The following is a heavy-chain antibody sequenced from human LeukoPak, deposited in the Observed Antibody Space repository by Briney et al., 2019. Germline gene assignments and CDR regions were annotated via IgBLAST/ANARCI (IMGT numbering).Heavy chain of an antibody. CDR3: ATSYYGSGNFYYYYYYMDV. CDR1: GGSISSGGYS. Sequence: SSQTLSLTCAVSGGSISSGGYSWSWIRQPPGEGLEWIGYIYHSGSTYYNPSLKSRVTISVDTSKNQFSLKLSSVTAADTAVYYCATSYYGSGNFYYYYYYMDVWGKGTTVTVSS. CDR2: IYHSGST. D-gene: IGHD3-10*01. V-gene: IGHV4-30-2*02. J-gene: IGHJ6*03.